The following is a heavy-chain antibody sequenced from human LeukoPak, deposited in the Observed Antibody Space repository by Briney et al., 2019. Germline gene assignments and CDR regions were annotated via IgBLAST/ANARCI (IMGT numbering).Heavy chain of an antibody. CDR2: IKQDGSEK. CDR1: GFTFSSYW. D-gene: IGHD3-22*01. V-gene: IGHV3-7*01. J-gene: IGHJ3*02. CDR3: ARDYYDSSGYYYCAFDI. Sequence: GGSLRLSCAASGFTFSSYWMSWVRQAPGKGLEWVANIKQDGSEKYYVDSVKGRFTISRDNAKNSLYLQMNSLRAEDTAVYYCARDYYDSSGYYYCAFDIWGQGTMVTVSS.